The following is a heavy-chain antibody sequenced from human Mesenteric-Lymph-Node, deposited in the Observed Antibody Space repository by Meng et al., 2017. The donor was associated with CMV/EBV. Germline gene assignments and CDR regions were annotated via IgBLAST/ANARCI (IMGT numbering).Heavy chain of an antibody. CDR1: GFTFSSNW. J-gene: IGHJ4*02. D-gene: IGHD3-10*01. V-gene: IGHV3-7*01. CDR2: IKPDGSDT. CDR3: ARDRDGLLWFGELSHNY. Sequence: GESLKISCAASGFTFSSNWMTWVRQAPGKGLEWVASIKPDGSDTYYVGSVKGRFTISRDNAKNSLYLQMISLRADDTAVYYCARDRDGLLWFGELSHNYWGQGTLVTVSS.